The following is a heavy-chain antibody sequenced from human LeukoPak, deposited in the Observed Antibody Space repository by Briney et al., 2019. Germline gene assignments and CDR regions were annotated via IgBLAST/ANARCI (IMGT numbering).Heavy chain of an antibody. CDR2: IETDGDEK. CDR1: GFTFSDYW. CDR3: ARDIPSGFYTPDY. D-gene: IGHD5-12*01. Sequence: GGSLRLSCVASGFTFSDYWMSWVRQAPGMGQEWVANIETDGDEKNYVDSVKGRFTISRDNARNSLYLQMSSLRVEDTAVYYCARDIPSGFYTPDYWGRGTLVTVSS. J-gene: IGHJ4*02. V-gene: IGHV3-7*01.